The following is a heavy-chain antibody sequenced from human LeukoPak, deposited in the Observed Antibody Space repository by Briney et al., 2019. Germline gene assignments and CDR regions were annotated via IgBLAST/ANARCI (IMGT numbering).Heavy chain of an antibody. CDR2: ISYDGSDK. D-gene: IGHD3-10*01. J-gene: IGHJ5*02. V-gene: IGHV3-30*01. CDR3: AGAGFGNWFDP. CDR1: GFTFSSSA. Sequence: PGGSLRLSCAASGFTFSSSAMHWVRQAPGKGLEWVAGISYDGSDKYYADSVKGRFSISRDNTKNTLNLQMNSLRVEDTAVYYCAGAGFGNWFDPWAREPWSPSPQ.